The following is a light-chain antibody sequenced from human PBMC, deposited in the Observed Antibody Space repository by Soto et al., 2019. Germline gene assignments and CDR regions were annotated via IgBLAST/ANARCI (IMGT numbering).Light chain of an antibody. CDR2: DVS. V-gene: IGLV2-14*01. J-gene: IGLJ2*01. CDR3: SSYTSTSAVV. CDR1: SSDVGGYNY. Sequence: QSALPQPASGSGSPGQSITISCTGTSSDVGGYNYVSWYQQHPGKAPKLMIYDVSNRPSGVSNRFSGSKSDNTASLAISGLQAEDEADYYCSSYTSTSAVVFGGGTKVTVL.